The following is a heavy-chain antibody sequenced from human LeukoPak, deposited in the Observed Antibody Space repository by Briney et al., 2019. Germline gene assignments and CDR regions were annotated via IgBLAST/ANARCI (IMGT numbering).Heavy chain of an antibody. D-gene: IGHD2-21*02. J-gene: IGHJ4*02. CDR3: AKDSRGLYCGGDCYLYYLDY. Sequence: ARSLRLSCAASGFTFSNYGMHWVRQAPGKGLEWVAVISYDGSTKYYADSEKRRFTIARDNSKHTPYLQMNSLRAEDMSVYYCAKDSRGLYCGGDCYLYYLDYWGQGTLVTVSS. V-gene: IGHV3-30*18. CDR2: ISYDGSTK. CDR1: GFTFSNYG.